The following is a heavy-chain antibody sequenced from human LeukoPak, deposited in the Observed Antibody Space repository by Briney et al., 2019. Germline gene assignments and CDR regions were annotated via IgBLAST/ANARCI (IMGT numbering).Heavy chain of an antibody. CDR1: GGSFSGYY. CDR3: ATRARRPYYYYYYMDV. V-gene: IGHV4-34*01. J-gene: IGHJ6*03. Sequence: PSETLSLTCAVHGGSFSGYYWSWIRQPPGKGLEWIGEINHSGSTNYNPSLKSRVTISVDTSKNQFSLKLSSVTAADTAVYYCATRARRPYYYYYYMDVWGKGTTVTVSS. D-gene: IGHD6-6*01. CDR2: INHSGST.